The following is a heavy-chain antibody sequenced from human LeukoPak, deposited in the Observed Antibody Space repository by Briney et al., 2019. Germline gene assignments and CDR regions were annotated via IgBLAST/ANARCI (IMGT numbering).Heavy chain of an antibody. CDR3: AKMVRGVIIILRPYYFDY. CDR2: ISGSGGST. CDR1: GFTFSSYA. J-gene: IGHJ4*02. V-gene: IGHV3-23*01. Sequence: GGSLRLSCAASGFTFSSYAMSWVRQAPGKGLEWVSAISGSGGSTYYADSVKGRFTISRDNSKNTLYLQMNSLRAEDTAVYYCAKMVRGVIIILRPYYFDYWGQGTLVTVSS. D-gene: IGHD3-10*01.